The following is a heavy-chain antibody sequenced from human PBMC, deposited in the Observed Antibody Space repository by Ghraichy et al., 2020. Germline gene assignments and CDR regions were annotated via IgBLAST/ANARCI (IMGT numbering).Heavy chain of an antibody. J-gene: IGHJ4*01. V-gene: IGHV4-4*07. D-gene: IGHD2-8*01. Sequence: SQTLSLTCSVSVVSIKSHHWSWVRQSAEKGLEWIGRISSSGDINNNPSFKSRVTVSFVTSNNQFSLRLNSVTATDTGVYYCVRESSNRSWPKFYFDLWGQGVLVAVSS. CDR3: VRESSNRSWPKFYFDL. CDR2: ISSSGDI. CDR1: VVSIKSHH.